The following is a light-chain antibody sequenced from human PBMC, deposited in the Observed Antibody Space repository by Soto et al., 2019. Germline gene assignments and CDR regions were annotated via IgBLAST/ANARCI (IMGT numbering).Light chain of an antibody. Sequence: EIVLTQSPGTLSLSPGERATLSCRASQSVSSSYLAWYQQKPGQAPRLLISGASSRATGIPDRFSGSGSGTDFTLPISRLEPEDFAVYYCQQCGNSPPLTFGGGTKVEIK. CDR2: GAS. V-gene: IGKV3-20*01. CDR1: QSVSSSY. CDR3: QQCGNSPPLT. J-gene: IGKJ4*01.